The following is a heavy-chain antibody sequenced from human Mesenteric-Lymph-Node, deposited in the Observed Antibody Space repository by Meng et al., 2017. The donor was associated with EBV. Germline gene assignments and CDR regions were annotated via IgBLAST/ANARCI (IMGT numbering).Heavy chain of an antibody. D-gene: IGHD3-16*01. CDR1: GGSIRDSY. CDR3: ARVGAALSQ. Sequence: QVQLQESGPGRVKSSETLSVTCTCSGGSIRDSYWSWIRQPPGKGLEWIGNIYYSGNTHYNPSLKSRVTISVDTSKNQFSLKLTSLTAADTAVYYCARVGAALSQWGQGTLVTVSS. CDR2: IYYSGNT. J-gene: IGHJ4*02. V-gene: IGHV4-59*01.